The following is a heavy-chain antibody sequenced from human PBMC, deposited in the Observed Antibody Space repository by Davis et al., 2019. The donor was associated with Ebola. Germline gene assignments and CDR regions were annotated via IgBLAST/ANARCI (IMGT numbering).Heavy chain of an antibody. CDR3: AKEPSSGYAFDI. D-gene: IGHD3-22*01. J-gene: IGHJ3*02. Sequence: GESLKISCAASGFPFSSYWMSWVRQAPGKGLEWVANIKQDGSEKYYVDSVKGRFTISRDNSKSTLYLQMDSLRAEDTALYYCAKEPSSGYAFDIWGQGTMVTVSS. CDR2: IKQDGSEK. CDR1: GFPFSSYW. V-gene: IGHV3-7*03.